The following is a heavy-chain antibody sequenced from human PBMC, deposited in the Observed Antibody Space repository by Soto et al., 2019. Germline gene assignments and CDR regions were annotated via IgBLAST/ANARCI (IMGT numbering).Heavy chain of an antibody. V-gene: IGHV3-53*04. D-gene: IGHD5-12*01. CDR3: ARDGGYDLDAFDI. Sequence: GESLKISCAASGFTVSSNYMSWVRQAPGKGLEWVSVIYSGGSTYYADSVKGRFTISRHNSKNTLYLQMNSLRAEDTAVYYCARDGGYDLDAFDIWGQGTMVTVSS. CDR1: GFTVSSNY. CDR2: IYSGGST. J-gene: IGHJ3*02.